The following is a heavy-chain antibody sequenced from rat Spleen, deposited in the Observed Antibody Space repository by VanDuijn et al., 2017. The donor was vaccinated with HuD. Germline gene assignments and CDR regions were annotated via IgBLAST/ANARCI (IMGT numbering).Heavy chain of an antibody. CDR2: ITYSGST. CDR3: ARRRGQVYNNYFDY. V-gene: IGHV3-1*01. J-gene: IGHJ2*01. Sequence: EAQLQESGPGLVKPSQSLSLTCSVTGYSITSSYRWNWIRKFPGNKMEWIGHITYSGSTSYNPSLKSRISITRDTSKNQFFLQLNSVTTEDTATYYCARRRGQVYNNYFDYWGQGVMVTVSS. D-gene: IGHD1-10*01. CDR1: GYSITSSY.